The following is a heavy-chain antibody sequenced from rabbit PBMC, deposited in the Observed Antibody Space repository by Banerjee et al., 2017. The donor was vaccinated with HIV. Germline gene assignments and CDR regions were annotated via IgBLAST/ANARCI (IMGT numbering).Heavy chain of an antibody. Sequence: QEQLEESGGDLVKPGASLTLTCTASGFTLSSYWMCWVRQAPGKGLEWIACIYAGSSVSTYYASWAKGRFTISKTSSTTVTLQMTSLTAADTATYFCARADASGAGHGYAYFTLWGPGTLVTVS. D-gene: IGHD6-1*01. CDR2: IYAGSSVST. CDR1: GFTLSSYW. J-gene: IGHJ4*01. CDR3: ARADASGAGHGYAYFTL. V-gene: IGHV1S45*01.